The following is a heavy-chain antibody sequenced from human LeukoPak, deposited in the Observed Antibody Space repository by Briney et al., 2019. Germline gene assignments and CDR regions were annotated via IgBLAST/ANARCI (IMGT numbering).Heavy chain of an antibody. CDR3: ARASIAAAGLDFDY. D-gene: IGHD6-13*01. CDR1: GGSINSIY. Sequence: SETLSLTCTVSGGSINSIYWSWIRQPPGKGLEWIGYIYYSGSTNTNCNPSLKSRATISVDTSKNQFSLRLSSVTAADTAVYYCARASIAAAGLDFDYWGQGTLVTVSS. V-gene: IGHV4-59*01. J-gene: IGHJ4*02. CDR2: IYYSGSTNT.